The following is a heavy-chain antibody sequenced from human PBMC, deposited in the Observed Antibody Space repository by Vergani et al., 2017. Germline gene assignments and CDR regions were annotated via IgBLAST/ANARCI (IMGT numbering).Heavy chain of an antibody. CDR3: AKDQHVGNGIGNTFDY. D-gene: IGHD1-14*01. CDR2: ISSSGSTI. Sequence: QVQLVESGGGLVKPGGSLRLSCAASGFTFSDYYMSWIRQAPGKGLEWVSYISSSGSTIYYADSVKGRFTLSRDNSKNTLYLQMNSLRAEDTAVYYCAKDQHVGNGIGNTFDYWGQGTLVTVSS. J-gene: IGHJ4*02. V-gene: IGHV3-11*04. CDR1: GFTFSDYY.